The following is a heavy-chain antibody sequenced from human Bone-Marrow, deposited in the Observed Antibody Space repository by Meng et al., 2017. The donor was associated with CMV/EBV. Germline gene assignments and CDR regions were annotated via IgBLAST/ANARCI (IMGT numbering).Heavy chain of an antibody. Sequence: SVKVSCKASGGTFSSYAISWVRQAPGQGLEWMGGIIPILGIANYAQKFQGRVTITADKSTSTAYMELSSLRAEDTAVYYCARDFRPTSGSYYNCDAFDIWGQGTMVTVSS. D-gene: IGHD3-10*01. CDR3: ARDFRPTSGSYYNCDAFDI. V-gene: IGHV1-69*10. J-gene: IGHJ3*02. CDR2: IIPILGIA. CDR1: GGTFSSYA.